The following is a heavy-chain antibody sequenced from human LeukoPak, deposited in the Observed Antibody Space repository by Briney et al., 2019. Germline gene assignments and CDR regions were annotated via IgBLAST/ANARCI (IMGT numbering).Heavy chain of an antibody. CDR1: GFTFSDYW. CDR2: IYSDVRRI. D-gene: IGHD2-21*01. CDR3: ATSPVISRD. Sequence: GGSLRLSCAASGFTFSDYWMHWVRQAPGKGLEWVARIYSDVRRIKYADSVKGRFTISRDNAKNMLYLQMNALRVEDTAVYYCATSPVISRDWGQGTLVTVSS. J-gene: IGHJ4*02. V-gene: IGHV3-74*03.